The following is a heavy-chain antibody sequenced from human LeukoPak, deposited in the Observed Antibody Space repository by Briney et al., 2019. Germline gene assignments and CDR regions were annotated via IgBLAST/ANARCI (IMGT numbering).Heavy chain of an antibody. D-gene: IGHD3-3*01. CDR3: ARVSYDFWSGHYYYMDV. V-gene: IGHV4-59*01. J-gene: IGHJ6*03. CDR2: IYYSGST. Sequence: SETLSLTCTVSGGSISSYYWSWIRQPPGKGLEWIGYIYYSGSTNYNPSLKSRVTISVDTSKNQFSLKLSSVTAADTAVYYCARVSYDFWSGHYYYMDVWGKGTTVTVSS. CDR1: GGSISSYY.